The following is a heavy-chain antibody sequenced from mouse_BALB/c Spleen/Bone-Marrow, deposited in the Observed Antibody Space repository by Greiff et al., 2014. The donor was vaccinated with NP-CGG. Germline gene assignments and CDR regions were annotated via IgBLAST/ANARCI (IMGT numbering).Heavy chain of an antibody. CDR2: IHYSGST. D-gene: IGHD1-1*01. Sequence: EVQLQESGPDLVKPSQSPSLTCTVTGYSITSGYSWHWIRQFPGNKLEWMGYIHYSGSTNYNPSLKSRISITRDTSKNQFFLQLNSVTTEDTATYYCARRGLDYYGSSYWYFDVWGAGTTVTVSS. J-gene: IGHJ1*01. CDR3: ARRGLDYYGSSYWYFDV. V-gene: IGHV3-1*02. CDR1: GYSITSGYS.